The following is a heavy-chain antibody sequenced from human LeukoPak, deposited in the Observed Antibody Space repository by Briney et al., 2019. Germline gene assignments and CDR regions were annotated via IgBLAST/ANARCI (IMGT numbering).Heavy chain of an antibody. Sequence: SETLSLTCTVSGGSISTYYWSWIRQPAGKGLEWIGRIYTNENTNYNPSLRSRVTMSVDTSKTQFSLKLSSVTAADTAVYYCARAAAAAGGQYFDYWGQGTLVAVSS. V-gene: IGHV4-4*07. J-gene: IGHJ4*02. D-gene: IGHD6-13*01. CDR3: ARAAAAAGGQYFDY. CDR1: GGSISTYY. CDR2: IYTNENT.